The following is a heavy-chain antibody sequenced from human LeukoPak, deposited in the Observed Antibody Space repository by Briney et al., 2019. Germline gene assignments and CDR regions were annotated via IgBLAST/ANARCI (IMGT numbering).Heavy chain of an antibody. D-gene: IGHD3-22*01. CDR1: GFTFNTYA. CDR3: ARDNYYASSGYYYIDY. CDR2: TSYDGSNK. V-gene: IGHV3-30-3*01. J-gene: IGHJ4*02. Sequence: GGSLRLSCAASGFTFNTYAFHWVRQAPGKGLEWVAVTSYDGSNKYYADSVKDRFTISRDNSKNTLYLQMNSLRAEDSAVYYCARDNYYASSGYYYIDYWGQGTLVTVSS.